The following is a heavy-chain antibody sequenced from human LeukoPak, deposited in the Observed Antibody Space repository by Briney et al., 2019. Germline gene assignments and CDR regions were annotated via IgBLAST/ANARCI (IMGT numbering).Heavy chain of an antibody. V-gene: IGHV3-7*03. CDR3: ARSVDTAMVTLDY. Sequence: GGSLRLSCAASRFTFSNYWMNWFRQAPGKGLEWVANINQDGSEKNYVDSVKGRFTIPRDNAENSLYLQMNSLGAEDTAVYYCARSVDTAMVTLDYWGQGTLVTVSS. D-gene: IGHD5-18*01. CDR1: RFTFSNYW. J-gene: IGHJ4*02. CDR2: INQDGSEK.